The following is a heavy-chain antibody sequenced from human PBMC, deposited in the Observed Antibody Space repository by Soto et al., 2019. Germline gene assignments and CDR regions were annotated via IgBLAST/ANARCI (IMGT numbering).Heavy chain of an antibody. V-gene: IGHV3-33*01. CDR1: GFTFSSYG. D-gene: IGHD3-22*01. CDR3: ARGRDSLPASAFDI. CDR2: RWYDGSNK. J-gene: IGHJ3*02. Sequence: GGSLRLSCAASGFTFSSYGMHWVRPAPGKGLEWVAVRWYDGSNKYYADSVKGRFSISRDNSKNTLYLQMNSLRAEDTAVYYCARGRDSLPASAFDIWGQGTMVTVSS.